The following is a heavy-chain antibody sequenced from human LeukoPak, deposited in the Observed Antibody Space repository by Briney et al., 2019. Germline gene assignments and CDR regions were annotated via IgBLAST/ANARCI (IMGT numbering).Heavy chain of an antibody. CDR1: GFTFRDSA. D-gene: IGHD1-26*01. V-gene: IGHV3-49*03. CDR2: IRSETYGGTT. J-gene: IGHJ4*02. Sequence: PGGPLGLSCTVSGFTFRDSAMSWFRQAPGKGLEWISFIRSETYGGTTEYAASMKDGFTISRDDSESIAYLQMNSLKTEDTAIYYCSRDFRWGPSTDYWGQGTLVTVSS. CDR3: SRDFRWGPSTDY.